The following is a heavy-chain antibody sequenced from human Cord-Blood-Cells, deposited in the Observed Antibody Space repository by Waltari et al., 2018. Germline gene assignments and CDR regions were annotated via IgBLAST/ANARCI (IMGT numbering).Heavy chain of an antibody. D-gene: IGHD3-9*01. CDR3: ARRAAVLRYFDWQYYFDY. CDR1: GGTFSSYA. CDR2: SIPIFGTA. V-gene: IGHV1-69*01. J-gene: IGHJ4*02. Sequence: QVQLVQSGAEVKKPGSSVKVSCKASGGTFSSYAISWVRQAPGQGLEWMGGSIPIFGTANYAKKFQGRVTITADESTSTAYMELSSLRSEDTAVYYCARRAAVLRYFDWQYYFDYWGQGTLVTVSS.